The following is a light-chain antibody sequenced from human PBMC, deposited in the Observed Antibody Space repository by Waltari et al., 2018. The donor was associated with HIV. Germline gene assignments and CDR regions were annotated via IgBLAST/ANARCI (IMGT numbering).Light chain of an antibody. CDR1: NSDVGGYKY. Sequence: QSALTQPPSASGSPGQSVTISCTGTNSDVGGYKYVSWYQQHPGKAPKLMIYEVSKRPSGVPDRFSGSKSGNTASLTVSGLQAEDEADYYCSSYAGSNAVVFGGGTKLTVL. J-gene: IGLJ2*01. V-gene: IGLV2-8*01. CDR3: SSYAGSNAVV. CDR2: EVS.